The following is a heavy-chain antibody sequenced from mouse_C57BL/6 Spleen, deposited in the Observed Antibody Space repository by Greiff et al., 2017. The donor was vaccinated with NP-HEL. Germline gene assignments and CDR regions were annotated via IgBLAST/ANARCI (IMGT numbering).Heavy chain of an antibody. CDR1: GFSLTSYG. V-gene: IGHV2-5*01. Sequence: QVTLKESGPGLVQPSQSLSITCTVSGFSLTSYGVHWVRQSPGKGLEWLGVIWRGGSTDYNAAFMSRLRITKDNSKSQVFFKMNSLQADDTAIYYCAKPPIYYDYAMDYWGQGTSVTVSS. J-gene: IGHJ4*01. CDR3: AKPPIYYDYAMDY. D-gene: IGHD1-1*01. CDR2: IWRGGST.